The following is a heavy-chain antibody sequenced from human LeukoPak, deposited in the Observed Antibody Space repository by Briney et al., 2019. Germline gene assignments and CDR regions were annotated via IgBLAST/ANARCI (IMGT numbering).Heavy chain of an antibody. J-gene: IGHJ4*02. CDR2: IKSKSGGGTI. D-gene: IGHD3-16*01. Sequence: PGGSLRLSCTASGFTFSDAWMSWVRPAPGKGLEWVGRIKSKSGGGTIDYAAPVKGRFTISRDDSKNTLYLQMNNLKTDDTAVYYCTTVNWMGAIDYWGQGTLVTVPS. V-gene: IGHV3-15*01. CDR3: TTVNWMGAIDY. CDR1: GFTFSDAW.